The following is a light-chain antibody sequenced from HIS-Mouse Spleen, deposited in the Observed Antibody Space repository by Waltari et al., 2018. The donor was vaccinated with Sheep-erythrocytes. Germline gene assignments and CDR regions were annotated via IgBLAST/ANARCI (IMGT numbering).Light chain of an antibody. CDR1: QGIRND. CDR3: LQDYNYPWT. Sequence: AIQMTQSPSSLSASFGDRVTITCRASQGIRNDLGWYQQKPGKAPKLLIYAASSLPSGVPSRFSGSGSGTDFTLTISSLQPEDFATYYCLQDYNYPWTFGQGTKVEIK. CDR2: AAS. J-gene: IGKJ1*01. V-gene: IGKV1-6*01.